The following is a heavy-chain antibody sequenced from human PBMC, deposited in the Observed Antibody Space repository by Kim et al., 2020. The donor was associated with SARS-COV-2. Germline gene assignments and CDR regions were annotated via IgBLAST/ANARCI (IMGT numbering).Heavy chain of an antibody. J-gene: IGHJ4*01. D-gene: IGHD3-22*01. V-gene: IGHV4-34*01. CDR3: SSGVITLCFYY. Sequence: SETLSLTCAVYGGSFSGYYWSWIRQPPGKWLEWFGEINHSRSPNYNPSLKSPLTLSIDTSYNPLSLNLTSLTAADTAVYYFSSGVITLCFYYCVYGTL. CDR1: GGSFSGYY. CDR2: INHSRSP.